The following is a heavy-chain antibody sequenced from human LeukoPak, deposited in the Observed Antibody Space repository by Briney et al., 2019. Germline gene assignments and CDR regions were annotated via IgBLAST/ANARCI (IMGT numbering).Heavy chain of an antibody. CDR1: GFTFSSYA. CDR2: ISYDGSNK. V-gene: IGHV3-30*04. CDR3: ARAQYYYDSSGAFDY. D-gene: IGHD3-22*01. Sequence: TGGSLRLSCAASGFTFSSYAMHWVRQAPGKGLEWVAVISYDGSNKYYADSVKGRFTISRDNSKNTLYLQMNSLRAEDTAVYYCARAQYYYDSSGAFDYWGQGTLVTVSS. J-gene: IGHJ4*02.